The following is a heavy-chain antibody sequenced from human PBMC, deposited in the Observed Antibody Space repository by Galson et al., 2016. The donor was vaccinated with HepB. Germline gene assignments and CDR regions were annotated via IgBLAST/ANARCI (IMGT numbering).Heavy chain of an antibody. CDR1: GASISSDNW. CDR3: VRNSGNHFRAFYFDY. J-gene: IGHJ4*02. CDR2: IYHSGRT. Sequence: SETLSLTCAVSGASISSDNWWSWVRQPPGKGLEWIAEIYHSGRTNYNPSLKSRVTISVDQSKNQFSLKLTSVTAADTSVYYCVRNSGNHFRAFYFDYWGQETLVTVSS. D-gene: IGHD1-26*01. V-gene: IGHV4-4*02.